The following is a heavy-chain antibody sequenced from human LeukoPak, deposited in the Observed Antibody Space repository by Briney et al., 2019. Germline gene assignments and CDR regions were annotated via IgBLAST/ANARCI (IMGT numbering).Heavy chain of an antibody. V-gene: IGHV3-74*01. CDR1: GFTFSNYW. CDR2: INSDGSST. Sequence: GGSLRLSCAASGFTFSNYWMHWVRQAPGKGLVWVSRINSDGSSTNYADSVKGRFTISRDNAKNTLYLRMNSLRADDTGMYYCARVDTATTLSPFWGQGTLVTVSS. D-gene: IGHD4-17*01. CDR3: ARVDTATTLSPF. J-gene: IGHJ4*02.